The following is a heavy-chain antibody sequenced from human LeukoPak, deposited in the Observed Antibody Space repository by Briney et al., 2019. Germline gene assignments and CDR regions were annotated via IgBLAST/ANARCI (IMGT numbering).Heavy chain of an antibody. CDR1: GFTVSSNY. V-gene: IGHV3-53*01. CDR2: IYSGGST. CDR3: ARAEGYSRTWYSDY. D-gene: IGHD6-13*01. Sequence: PGGSLRLSCAASGFTVSSNYMSWVRQAPGKGLEWVSVIYSGGSTYYADSVKGRFTISRDNSKNTLYLQMNSLRAEDTAVYYCARAEGYSRTWYSDYWGQGTLVTVSS. J-gene: IGHJ4*02.